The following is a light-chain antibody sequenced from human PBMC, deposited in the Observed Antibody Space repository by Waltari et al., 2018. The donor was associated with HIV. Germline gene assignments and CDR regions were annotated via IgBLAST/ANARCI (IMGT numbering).Light chain of an antibody. CDR2: RNY. J-gene: IGLJ3*02. CDR3: VSYDSRLDERL. Sequence: QSVLTQPPSVSGTPGQTVTISCSGSPSTIETEASYWYQQLPGTAPKLIIYRNYKRPSGVSDRFSCSKSGASASLVISGLRSEDEAHYYCVSYDSRLDERLFGGGTKLTVL. V-gene: IGLV1-47*01. CDR1: PSTIETEA.